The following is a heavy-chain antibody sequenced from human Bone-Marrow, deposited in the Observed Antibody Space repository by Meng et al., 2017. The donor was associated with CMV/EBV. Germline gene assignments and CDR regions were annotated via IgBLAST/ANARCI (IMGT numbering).Heavy chain of an antibody. CDR3: ATPMGVAAAGTYYYYGMDV. CDR1: GFTFSSYS. CDR2: ISSSSSYI. J-gene: IGHJ6*02. D-gene: IGHD6-13*01. Sequence: GVLKISCAASGFTFSSYSMNWVRQAPGKGLEWVSSISSSSSYIYYADSVKGRFTISRDNAKNSLYLQMNSLRAEDTAVYYCATPMGVAAAGTYYYYGMDVWGQGTTVTVSS. V-gene: IGHV3-21*01.